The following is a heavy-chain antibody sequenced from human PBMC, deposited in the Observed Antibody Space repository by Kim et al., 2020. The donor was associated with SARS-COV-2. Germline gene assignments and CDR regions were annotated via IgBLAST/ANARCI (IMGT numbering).Heavy chain of an antibody. V-gene: IGHV1-3*01. CDR3: ARDQGQQWLANYGMDV. Sequence: ASVKVSCKASGYTFTSYAMHWVRQAPGQRLEWMGWINAGNGNTKYSQKFQGRVTITRDTSASTAYMELSSLRSEDTAVYYCARDQGQQWLANYGMDVWGQGTTVTVSS. D-gene: IGHD6-19*01. CDR1: GYTFTSYA. J-gene: IGHJ6*02. CDR2: INAGNGNT.